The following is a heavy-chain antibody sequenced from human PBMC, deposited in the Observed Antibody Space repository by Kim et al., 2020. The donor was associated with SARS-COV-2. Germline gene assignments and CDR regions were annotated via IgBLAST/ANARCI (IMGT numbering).Heavy chain of an antibody. D-gene: IGHD2-2*01. J-gene: IGHJ5*02. CDR3: ARVGAYCSSTSCQGLLYNWFDP. CDR2: INHSGST. Sequence: SETLSLTCAVYGGSFSGYYWSWIRQPPGKGLEWIGEINHSGSTNYNPSLKSRVTISVDTSKNQFSLKLSSVTAADTAVYYCARVGAYCSSTSCQGLLYNWFDPWGQGTLVTVSS. CDR1: GGSFSGYY. V-gene: IGHV4-34*01.